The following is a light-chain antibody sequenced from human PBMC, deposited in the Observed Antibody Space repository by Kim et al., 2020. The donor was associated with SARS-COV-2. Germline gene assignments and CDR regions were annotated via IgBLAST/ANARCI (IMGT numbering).Light chain of an antibody. CDR1: QGISSA. CDR2: DAS. V-gene: IGKV1D-13*01. J-gene: IGKJ5*01. Sequence: AIQLTQSPSSLSASVGDRVTITCRASQGISSALAWYQQKPGKVPNLLMYDASSLESGVSSRFSGSGSGTDFTLTISSLQPEDFATYYCQQVNNYPITFGKGTRLDIK. CDR3: QQVNNYPIT.